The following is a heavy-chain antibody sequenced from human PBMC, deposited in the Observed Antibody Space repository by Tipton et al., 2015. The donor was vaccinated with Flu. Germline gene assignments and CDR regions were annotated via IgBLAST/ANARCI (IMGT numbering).Heavy chain of an antibody. D-gene: IGHD4-11*01. CDR3: ARRDYSNYVSEPKNWFHP. J-gene: IGHJ5*02. V-gene: IGHV4-38-2*02. Sequence: LRLSCTVSGYSISTRYYWGWIRQPPGKGLEWIGCVYHGGTTYYNPSLKSRVAISLDTFKNQFSLKVFSVTAADTAVYYCARRDYSNYVSEPKNWFHPWGQGTLVTVSS. CDR1: GYSISTRYY. CDR2: VYHGGTT.